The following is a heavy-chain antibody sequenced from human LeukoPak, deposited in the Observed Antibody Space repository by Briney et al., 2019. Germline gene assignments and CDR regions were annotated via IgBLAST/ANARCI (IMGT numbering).Heavy chain of an antibody. J-gene: IGHJ5*02. CDR1: GGSISSSSYY. D-gene: IGHD2-15*01. CDR3: ARYIVVVVAATLASWFDP. CDR2: IYYSGST. Sequence: SETLSLTCTVSGGSISSSSYYWGWIRQPPGKGLEWIGRIYYSGSTYYNPSLKSRVTISVDTSKNQFSLKLSSVTAADTAVYYCARYIVVVVAATLASWFDPWGQGTLVTVSS. V-gene: IGHV4-39*01.